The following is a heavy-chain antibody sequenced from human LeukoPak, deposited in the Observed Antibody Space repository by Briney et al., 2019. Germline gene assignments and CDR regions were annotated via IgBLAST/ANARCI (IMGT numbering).Heavy chain of an antibody. V-gene: IGHV3-74*01. J-gene: IGHJ6*02. CDR3: ARGNYYAMDV. CDR2: INSDGTTT. Sequence: GGSLILSCAASGFTFSSYWMHWVRQAPGKGLVWVSRINSDGTTTNYADSVKGRFTISRDNAKNTLFLQMNSLRAEDTAVYYCARGNYYAMDVWGQGTTVTVSS. CDR1: GFTFSSYW.